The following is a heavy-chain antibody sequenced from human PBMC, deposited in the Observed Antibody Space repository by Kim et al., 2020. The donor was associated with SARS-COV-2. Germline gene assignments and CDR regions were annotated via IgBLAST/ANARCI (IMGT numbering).Heavy chain of an antibody. Sequence: ASVKVSCKASGYTLTGYYMHWVRQAPGHRLEWMGRINPSSGGTKYAHNLQGRVTLTRDTSINTAYMELSSLRSDDTAVYYGARDSSTVGGGFDYWGQGTLVTVSS. J-gene: IGHJ4*02. V-gene: IGHV1-2*06. CDR1: GYTLTGYY. CDR2: INPSSGGT. CDR3: ARDSSTVGGGFDY. D-gene: IGHD1-26*01.